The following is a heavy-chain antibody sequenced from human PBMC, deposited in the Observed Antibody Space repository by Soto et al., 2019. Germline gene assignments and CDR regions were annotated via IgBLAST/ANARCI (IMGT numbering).Heavy chain of an antibody. CDR3: ARGMTYHSY. CDR1: GFTFSNYW. J-gene: IGHJ4*02. D-gene: IGHD2-2*01. CDR2: IKPDGSEK. V-gene: IGHV3-7*05. Sequence: PGGSLRLSCAASGFTFSNYWMSWVRQAPGKELEWVANIKPDGSEKYYVDSVKGRFTISRDNAKNSLYLQLNSLRAEDTAVYNCARGMTYHSYWGQGTLVTVSS.